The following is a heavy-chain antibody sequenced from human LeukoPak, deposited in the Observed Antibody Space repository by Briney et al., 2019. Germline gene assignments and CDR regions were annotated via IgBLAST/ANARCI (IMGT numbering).Heavy chain of an antibody. Sequence: SQTLSLTCTVSGGSVSSGGYYWSWIRQHPGKGLEWIGYIYYSGSTYYNPSLKSRVTISVDTSKNQFSLKLSSVTAADTAVYHCARRFGDYLWDYWGQGTLVTVSS. CDR2: IYYSGST. V-gene: IGHV4-31*03. CDR1: GGSVSSGGYY. D-gene: IGHD4-17*01. J-gene: IGHJ4*02. CDR3: ARRFGDYLWDY.